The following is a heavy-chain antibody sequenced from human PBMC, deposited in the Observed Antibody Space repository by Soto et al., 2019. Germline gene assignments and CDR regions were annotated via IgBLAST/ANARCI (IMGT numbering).Heavy chain of an antibody. V-gene: IGHV4-61*01. CDR1: GGSVSSGSYH. CDR3: ARVWGGAFDI. J-gene: IGHJ3*02. Sequence: SETLSLTCTVSGGSVSSGSYHWTWIRQPPGKGLEWIAYIHYSGSTNYNPSLKSRVTISIDTSKHQFYLKVNSVTAADTAVYYCARVWGGAFDIWGQGTMVTVSS. CDR2: IHYSGST. D-gene: IGHD3-10*01.